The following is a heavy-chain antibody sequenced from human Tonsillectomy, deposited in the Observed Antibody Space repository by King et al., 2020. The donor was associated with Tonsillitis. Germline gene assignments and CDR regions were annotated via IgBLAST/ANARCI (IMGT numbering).Heavy chain of an antibody. CDR2: ISGSRGST. V-gene: IGHV3-23*04. D-gene: IGHD5-12*01. J-gene: IGHJ4*02. CDR3: AKAKCGGYDFLFDL. Sequence: DVQLVESGGGLVQPGGSLRLSCAASGFTFSNYAMSWVRQAPGKGLEWVSTISGSRGSTYYADSVKGRFTISRENSTNTLYLQRNSRRAEDTAIYYCAKAKCGGYDFLFDLWGQGTLVTVSS. CDR1: GFTFSNYA.